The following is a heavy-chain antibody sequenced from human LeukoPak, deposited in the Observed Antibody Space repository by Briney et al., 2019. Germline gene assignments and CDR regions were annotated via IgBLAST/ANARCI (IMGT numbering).Heavy chain of an antibody. Sequence: GASVKVSCKASGYTFTGYYMHWVRQAPGQGLEWMGWTNPNSGGTNYAQKFQGRVTMTRDTSISTAYMELSRLRSDDTAVYYCARVGSGHWNARGGYYYYMDVWGKGTTVTVSS. J-gene: IGHJ6*03. D-gene: IGHD1-1*01. CDR1: GYTFTGYY. V-gene: IGHV1-2*02. CDR2: TNPNSGGT. CDR3: ARVGSGHWNARGGYYYYMDV.